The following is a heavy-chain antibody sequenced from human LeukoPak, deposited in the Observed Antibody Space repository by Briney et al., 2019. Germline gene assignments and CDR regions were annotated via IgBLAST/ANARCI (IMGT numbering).Heavy chain of an antibody. CDR3: ARVQVATHSFDI. J-gene: IGHJ3*02. D-gene: IGHD5-12*01. CDR2: ISGSAATT. CDR1: GFTFSTYG. Sequence: GGSLRLSCAASGFTFSTYGMTWVRQAPGKGLEWVSAISGSAATTFYADSVKGRFTISRDNSKNTLYLQMNSLRAEDTAVYYCARVQVATHSFDIWGQGTMVTVSS. V-gene: IGHV3-23*01.